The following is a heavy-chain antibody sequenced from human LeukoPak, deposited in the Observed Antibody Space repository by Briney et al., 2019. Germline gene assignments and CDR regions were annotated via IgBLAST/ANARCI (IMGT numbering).Heavy chain of an antibody. J-gene: IGHJ5*02. D-gene: IGHD2/OR15-2a*01. CDR2: IYSSGST. Sequence: SETLSLTCTVSGGSITSYYWSWIRQSAGKGPEWIVRIYSSGSTNYNPSLKSRITISRDTSKNEVSLNMRSVTAADTAVYYCARDGEDILSNWFDPWGQGILVTVSS. CDR3: ARDGEDILSNWFDP. CDR1: GGSITSYY. V-gene: IGHV4-4*07.